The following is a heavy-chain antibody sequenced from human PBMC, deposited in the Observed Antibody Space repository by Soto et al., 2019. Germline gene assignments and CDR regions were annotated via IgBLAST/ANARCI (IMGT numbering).Heavy chain of an antibody. Sequence: GGSLRLSCAASGFTFSSYGMHWVRQAPGKGLEWVAVISYDGSNKYYADSVKGRFTISRDNSKNTLYLQMNSLRAEDTAVYYCAKDSLTKRYAWGDAFDIWGQGTMVTVSS. CDR1: GFTFSSYG. D-gene: IGHD3-16*01. CDR2: ISYDGSNK. V-gene: IGHV3-30*18. J-gene: IGHJ3*02. CDR3: AKDSLTKRYAWGDAFDI.